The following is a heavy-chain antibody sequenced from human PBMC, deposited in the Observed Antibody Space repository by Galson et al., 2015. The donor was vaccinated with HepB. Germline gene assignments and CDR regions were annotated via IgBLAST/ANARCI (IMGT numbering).Heavy chain of an antibody. D-gene: IGHD2-15*01. CDR2: INPSDGTT. CDR1: GYTFRSYY. J-gene: IGHJ5*02. Sequence: SVKVSCKASGYTFRSYYMQWVRQAPGQGLEWMGIINPSDGTTSYAQKLKGRVTKTRDTSTSTVYMDLSSLRSEDTAVYYCARVLCSGGSCYSDWIDPWGQGTLVTVSS. V-gene: IGHV1-46*04. CDR3: ARVLCSGGSCYSDWIDP.